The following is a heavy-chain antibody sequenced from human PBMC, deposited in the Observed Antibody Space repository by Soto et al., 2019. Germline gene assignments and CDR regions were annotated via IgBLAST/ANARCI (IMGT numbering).Heavy chain of an antibody. CDR2: IFYSGST. Sequence: QVQLQESGPGLVKPSETLSLTCTVSGGSISSYYWSWIRQPPGKGLEWIGYIFYSGSTNYNPSLKSRVTISVDTSKNQFSLKLSSVTAAHTAVYYCARDLAVTTGYGMDVWGQGTTVTVSS. CDR1: GGSISSYY. V-gene: IGHV4-59*01. J-gene: IGHJ6*02. CDR3: ARDLAVTTGYGMDV. D-gene: IGHD4-17*01.